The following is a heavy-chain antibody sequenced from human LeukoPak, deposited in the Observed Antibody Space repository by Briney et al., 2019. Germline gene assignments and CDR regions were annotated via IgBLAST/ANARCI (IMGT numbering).Heavy chain of an antibody. V-gene: IGHV3-7*01. CDR2: IKQDGSEK. J-gene: IGHJ4*02. Sequence: GGSLRLSCAASGFTFSSYWMSWVRQAPGKGLEWVANIKQDGSEKYYVDSVKGRFTISRDNAKNSLYLQMNSLRAENTAVYYCARDGKYFWSGSSYWGQGTLVTVSS. CDR3: ARDGKYFWSGSSY. CDR1: GFTFSSYW. D-gene: IGHD3-3*01.